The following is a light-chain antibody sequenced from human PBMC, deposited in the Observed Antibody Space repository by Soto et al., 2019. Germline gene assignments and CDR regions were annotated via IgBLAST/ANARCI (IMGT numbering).Light chain of an antibody. Sequence: QSALTQPPSLSGAPGQRVTISCTGSSSNIGAGYDVHWYQQLPGTAPKLLIYGNSNRPSGVPDRFSGSKSGTSASLAITGLQAEDEADYYCQSYDSSPSGYVFGTGTKVTVL. J-gene: IGLJ1*01. CDR2: GNS. CDR3: QSYDSSPSGYV. CDR1: SSNIGAGYD. V-gene: IGLV1-40*01.